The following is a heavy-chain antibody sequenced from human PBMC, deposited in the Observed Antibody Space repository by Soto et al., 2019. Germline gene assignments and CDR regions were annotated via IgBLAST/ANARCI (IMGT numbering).Heavy chain of an antibody. CDR3: AGRWSYYYGSGSRDNGMDV. D-gene: IGHD3-10*01. V-gene: IGHV5-10-1*01. Sequence: GESLKISFKGSGYSFTSYWISWVRQMPGKGLEWMGRIDPSDSYTNYSPSFQGHVTISADKSISTAYLQWSSLKASDTAMYYCAGRWSYYYGSGSRDNGMDVWGQGTTVTVSS. CDR1: GYSFTSYW. CDR2: IDPSDSYT. J-gene: IGHJ6*02.